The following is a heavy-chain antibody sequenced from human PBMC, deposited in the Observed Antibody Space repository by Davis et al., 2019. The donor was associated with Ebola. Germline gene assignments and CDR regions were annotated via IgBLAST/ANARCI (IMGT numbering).Heavy chain of an antibody. CDR1: GFTFSSYA. CDR2: ISGSGGST. V-gene: IGHV3-23*01. Sequence: GESLKISCAASGFTFSSYAMSWVRQAPGKGLEWVSAISGSGGSTYYADSVKGRFTISRDNSKNTLYLQMNSLRAEDTAVYYCAKDPLWFGEGTFDYWGQGTLVTVSS. J-gene: IGHJ4*02. CDR3: AKDPLWFGEGTFDY. D-gene: IGHD3-10*01.